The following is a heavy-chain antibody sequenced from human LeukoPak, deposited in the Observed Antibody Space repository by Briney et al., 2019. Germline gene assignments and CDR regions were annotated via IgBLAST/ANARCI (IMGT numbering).Heavy chain of an antibody. J-gene: IGHJ4*02. CDR1: GYTFTSYA. D-gene: IGHD3-22*01. V-gene: IGHV1-3*03. CDR3: ARDANAYYYDSSGYTFDY. CDR2: INAGNGNT. Sequence: GAPVKVSCKASGYTFTSYAMHWARQAPGQRLEWMGWINAGNGNTKYSQEFQGRVTITRDTSASTAYMELSSLRSEDMAVYYCARDANAYYYDSSGYTFDYWGQGTLVTVSS.